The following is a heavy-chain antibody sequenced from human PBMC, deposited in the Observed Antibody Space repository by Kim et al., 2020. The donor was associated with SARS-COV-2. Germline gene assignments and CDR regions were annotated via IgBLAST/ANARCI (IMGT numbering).Heavy chain of an antibody. Sequence: SETLSLTCTVSGGSISSYYWSWIRQPPGKGLEWIGYIYYSGSTNYNPSLKSRVTISVDTSKNQFSLKLSSVTAADTAVYYCARAILQQGYYGSGPFFEWGQGTLVTVSS. D-gene: IGHD3-10*01. CDR2: IYYSGST. CDR3: ARAILQQGYYGSGPFFE. J-gene: IGHJ4*02. V-gene: IGHV4-59*01. CDR1: GGSISSYY.